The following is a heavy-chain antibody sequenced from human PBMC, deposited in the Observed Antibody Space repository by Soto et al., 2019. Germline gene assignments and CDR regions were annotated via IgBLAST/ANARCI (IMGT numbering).Heavy chain of an antibody. Sequence: QLQLQESGPGLVKHSETLSLTCTVSNGSISSAIYYWGWIRQPPGKGLEWIGSIYHSGSTYYNPSLQGRVTISVDTSKNQFSLKLSSVTAADTAVYFCAGRSSLASVQVYFGEISNYNWFDPWGQGTLVTVSS. CDR1: NGSISSAIYY. CDR3: AGRSSLASVQVYFGEISNYNWFDP. V-gene: IGHV4-39*01. CDR2: IYHSGST. J-gene: IGHJ5*02. D-gene: IGHD3-10*01.